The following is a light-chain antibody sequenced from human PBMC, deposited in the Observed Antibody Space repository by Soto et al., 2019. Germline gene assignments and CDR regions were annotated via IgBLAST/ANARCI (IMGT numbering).Light chain of an antibody. V-gene: IGKV1-39*01. CDR3: QQSYMDPIT. Sequence: DIQMTQSPSSLSASVGDRVTINCRASQSISSYLNWYQQKPGKAPKLLIYAASSLQSGVPSRFSGSGSGTDFTLTISSLQPEDFATYYCQQSYMDPITFGQGTRLEIK. J-gene: IGKJ5*01. CDR1: QSISSY. CDR2: AAS.